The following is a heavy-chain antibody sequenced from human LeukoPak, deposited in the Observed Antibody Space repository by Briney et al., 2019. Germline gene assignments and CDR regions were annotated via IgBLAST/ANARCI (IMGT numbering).Heavy chain of an antibody. V-gene: IGHV3-74*01. D-gene: IGHD3-3*01. Sequence: GGSLRLSCAASGFYLLNAWMSWVRQAPGKGLVWVSRINSDGSSTEYADSVKGRFTISRDNAKNTLYLQMNSLRAEDTAVYYCARHVAGQPGRDFWSPYFDYWGQGTLVTVPS. J-gene: IGHJ4*02. CDR3: ARHVAGQPGRDFWSPYFDY. CDR1: GFYLLNAW. CDR2: INSDGSST.